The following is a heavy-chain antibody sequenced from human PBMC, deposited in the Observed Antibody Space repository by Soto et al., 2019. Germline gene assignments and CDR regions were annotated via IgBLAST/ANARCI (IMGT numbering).Heavy chain of an antibody. D-gene: IGHD3-3*01. J-gene: IGHJ6*02. V-gene: IGHV1-69*01. CDR1: GGTFSSYA. CDR3: ARAFRTILGVLGYYYGMDV. CDR2: IIPIFGTA. Sequence: QVQLVQSGAEVKKPGSSVKVSCKASGGTFSSYAISWVRQAPGQGLEWMGGIIPIFGTANYAQKFQGRVTITADESTSTAYMELSSLRSEDTAVYYCARAFRTILGVLGYYYGMDVWGQGTTVTVSS.